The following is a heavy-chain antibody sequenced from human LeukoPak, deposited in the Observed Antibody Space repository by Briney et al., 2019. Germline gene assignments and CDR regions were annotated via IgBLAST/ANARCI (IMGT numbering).Heavy chain of an antibody. CDR2: ISGSGGST. CDR3: ARMVPNYDFWSGPFDY. D-gene: IGHD3-3*01. CDR1: GFTFSSYA. V-gene: IGHV3-23*01. Sequence: PGGSLRLSCAASGFTFSSYAMSWVRQAPGKGLEWVSAISGSGGSTYYADSVKGRFTISRDNSKNTLYLQMNSLRAEDTAVYYCARMVPNYDFWSGPFDYWGQGTLVTVSS. J-gene: IGHJ4*02.